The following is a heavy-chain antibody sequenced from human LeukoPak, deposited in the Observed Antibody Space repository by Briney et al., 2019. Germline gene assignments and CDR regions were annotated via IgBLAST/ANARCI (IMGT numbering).Heavy chain of an antibody. D-gene: IGHD6-19*01. CDR3: ASTSRIAVAGTNGDYYYYYMDV. J-gene: IGHJ6*03. CDR1: GYSISSGYD. CDR2: IYHSGST. V-gene: IGHV4-38-2*02. Sequence: SDTLSLTCTVSGYSISSGYDWGWIRQPPGKGLQWIGSIYHSGSTYYNPSLKSRVTISVDTSKNQFSLKLSSVTAADTAVYYCASTSRIAVAGTNGDYYYYYMDVWGKGTTVTVSS.